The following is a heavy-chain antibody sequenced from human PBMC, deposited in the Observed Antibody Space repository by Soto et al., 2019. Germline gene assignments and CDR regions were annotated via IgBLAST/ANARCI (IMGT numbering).Heavy chain of an antibody. Sequence: QVQLQESGPGLVKPSQTLSLTCTVSGGSISSGGYYWSWIRQHPGKGLAWIGYIYYSGSTYYNPSLKSRVTISVDTSKNPFSLKLSSVTAADTAVYYCARESMGIAAAGTSGLDYWGQGTLVTVSS. CDR2: IYYSGST. D-gene: IGHD6-13*01. V-gene: IGHV4-31*03. CDR1: GGSISSGGYY. CDR3: ARESMGIAAAGTSGLDY. J-gene: IGHJ4*02.